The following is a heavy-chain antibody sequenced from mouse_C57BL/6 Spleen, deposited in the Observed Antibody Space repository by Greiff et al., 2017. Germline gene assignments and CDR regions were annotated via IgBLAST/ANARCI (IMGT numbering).Heavy chain of an antibody. J-gene: IGHJ4*01. D-gene: IGHD2-3*01. CDR1: GYAFTNYL. Sequence: QVQLQQSGAELVRPGTSVKVSCKASGYAFTNYLIEWVKQRPGQGLEWIGVINPGSGGTNYNEKFKGKATLTADKSSSTAYMQLSSLTSEDSAVYFCARGDGYYYYAMDDWGQGTSVTVSS. CDR3: ARGDGYYYYAMDD. CDR2: INPGSGGT. V-gene: IGHV1-54*01.